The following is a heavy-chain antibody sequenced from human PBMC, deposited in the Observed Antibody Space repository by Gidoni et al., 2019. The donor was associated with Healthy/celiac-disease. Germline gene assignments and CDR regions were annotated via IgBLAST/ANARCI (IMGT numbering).Heavy chain of an antibody. CDR3: ARHSPYSSSWIYYYYYGMDV. V-gene: IGHV4-39*01. Sequence: QLQLQESGPGLVKPSETLSLTCTVSGGSISSSSYSWGWSRQPPGKGLEWIGSIYYSGSTYYNPSLKSRVTISVDTSKNQFSLKLSSVTAADTAVYYCARHSPYSSSWIYYYYYGMDVWGQGTTVTVSS. D-gene: IGHD6-13*01. CDR2: IYYSGST. CDR1: GGSISSSSYS. J-gene: IGHJ6*02.